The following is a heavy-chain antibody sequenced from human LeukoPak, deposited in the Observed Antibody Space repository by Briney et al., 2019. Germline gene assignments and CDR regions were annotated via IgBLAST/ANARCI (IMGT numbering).Heavy chain of an antibody. J-gene: IGHJ5*02. CDR1: GFTFSIYA. V-gene: IGHV3-64*04. Sequence: GGSLRLSCSGSGFTFSIYAIHWVRQAPGKGPEYVSLINTSGDKTYYADSVKGRFTISRDNSKNTVSLQMNSLRAEDTAVYYCARDRGGYDSSGYYPWGQGALVTVSS. CDR3: ARDRGGYDSSGYYP. D-gene: IGHD3-22*01. CDR2: INTSGDKT.